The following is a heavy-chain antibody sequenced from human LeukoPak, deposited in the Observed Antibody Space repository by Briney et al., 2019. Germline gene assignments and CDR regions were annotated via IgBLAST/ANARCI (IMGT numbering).Heavy chain of an antibody. CDR2: MYYSGNS. J-gene: IGHJ1*01. CDR1: GGSISSGSYY. V-gene: IGHV4-61*10. D-gene: IGHD2-15*01. Sequence: NPSETLSLTCTVSGGSISSGSYYWSWIRQPAGKGLEWIGYMYYSGNSNYNPALKSRVTISVDTSKNQFSLKMISVTPADTAVFYCARVVMGYFQHWGQGTLVTVSS. CDR3: ARVVMGYFQH.